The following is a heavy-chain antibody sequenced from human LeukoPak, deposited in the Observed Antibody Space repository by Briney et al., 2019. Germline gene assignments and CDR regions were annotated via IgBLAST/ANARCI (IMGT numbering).Heavy chain of an antibody. Sequence: GGSLRLSCAASGFTFSSYAKSWVRQAPGKGLEWVSAISGSGGSTYYADSVKGRFTISRDNSKNTLYLQMNSLRAEDTAVYYCAKLDYGSGRSFDYWGQGTLVTVSS. CDR1: GFTFSSYA. V-gene: IGHV3-23*01. CDR3: AKLDYGSGRSFDY. D-gene: IGHD3-10*01. J-gene: IGHJ4*02. CDR2: ISGSGGST.